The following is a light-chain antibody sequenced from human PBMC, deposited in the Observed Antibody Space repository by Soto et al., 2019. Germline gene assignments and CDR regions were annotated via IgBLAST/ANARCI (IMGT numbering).Light chain of an antibody. Sequence: EVVLSQSPSTLSSFTGDRVTLSCRASQYINTRLAWYQHRPGQAPRLLIYQTSIRAAGIPARFSGSGSGTDFTLTISDVQPEDFALYYCHQRQSWPRTFGQGTKVAIK. J-gene: IGKJ1*01. CDR2: QTS. V-gene: IGKV3-11*01. CDR3: HQRQSWPRT. CDR1: QYINTR.